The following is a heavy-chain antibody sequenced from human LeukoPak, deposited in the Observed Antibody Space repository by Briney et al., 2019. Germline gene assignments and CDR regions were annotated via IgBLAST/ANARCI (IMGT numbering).Heavy chain of an antibody. Sequence: SETLSLTCAVYGGSFSGYHWSWIRQPPGKGLEWIGEINHSGSTNYNPSLKSRVTISVDTSKNQFSLKLSSVTAADTAVYYCARSAVTTQLDYWGQGTLVTVSS. V-gene: IGHV4-34*01. CDR2: INHSGST. CDR3: ARSAVTTQLDY. J-gene: IGHJ4*02. D-gene: IGHD4-17*01. CDR1: GGSFSGYH.